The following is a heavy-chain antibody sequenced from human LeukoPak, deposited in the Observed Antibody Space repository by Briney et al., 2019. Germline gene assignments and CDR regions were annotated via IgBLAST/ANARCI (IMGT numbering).Heavy chain of an antibody. V-gene: IGHV3-23*01. D-gene: IGHD4-23*01. CDR1: GFTFSSYA. CDR3: ARDAGYGGNSDY. Sequence: QAGGSLRLSCAASGFTFSSYAMSWVRQAPGKGLEWVSAISGSGGSTYYADSVKGRFTISRDNAKNSLYLQMNSLRAEDTAVYYCARDAGYGGNSDYWGQGTLVTVSS. J-gene: IGHJ4*02. CDR2: ISGSGGST.